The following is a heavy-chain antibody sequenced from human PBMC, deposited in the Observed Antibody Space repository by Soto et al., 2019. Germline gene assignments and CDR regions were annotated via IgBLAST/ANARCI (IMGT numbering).Heavy chain of an antibody. CDR1: GGSISSFY. J-gene: IGHJ5*02. CDR3: ARRIAVAGTPAAWFDP. CDR2: IYSSGST. Sequence: PSETLSLTCTVSGGSISSFYWSWIRQPPGKGLEWIGYIYSSGSTNYNPSLKSRVTISVDTSKNQFSLKLSSVTAADTAVYYCARRIAVAGTPAAWFDPWGQGTLVTVSS. D-gene: IGHD6-13*01. V-gene: IGHV4-59*08.